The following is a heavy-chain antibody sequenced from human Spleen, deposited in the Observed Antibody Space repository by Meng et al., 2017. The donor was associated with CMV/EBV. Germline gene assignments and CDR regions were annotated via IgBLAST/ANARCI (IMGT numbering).Heavy chain of an antibody. CDR1: GFSFSTYG. Sequence: GESLKISCEASGFSFSTYGMHWVRQAPGKGLEWVALISNDGRNEYYADSVRGRFTISRDNAKNSLYLDMNSLRVEDTAVYYCASDGKTVDFWGQGTLVTVSS. CDR2: ISNDGRNE. J-gene: IGHJ4*02. CDR3: ASDGKTVDF. D-gene: IGHD4-17*01. V-gene: IGHV3-30*03.